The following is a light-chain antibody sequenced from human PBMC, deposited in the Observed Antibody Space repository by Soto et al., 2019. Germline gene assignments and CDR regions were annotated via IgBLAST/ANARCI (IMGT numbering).Light chain of an antibody. J-gene: IGLJ1*01. CDR3: CSYTTSNTRQIV. Sequence: QSVRTQPASVSGSPGQSITISCNGTSSDVGGYNYVSWYQQHPGKAPKFMIYDVSNRPSGVSNRFSGSKSGNTASLTISGLQAEDEADYYCCSYTTSNTRQIVFGTGTKVTVL. CDR2: DVS. V-gene: IGLV2-14*01. CDR1: SSDVGGYNY.